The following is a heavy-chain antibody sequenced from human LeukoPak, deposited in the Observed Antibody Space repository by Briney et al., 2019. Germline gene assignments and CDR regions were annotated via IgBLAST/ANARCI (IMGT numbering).Heavy chain of an antibody. CDR2: ISYDGSNK. CDR1: GFTFSSYA. J-gene: IGHJ4*02. D-gene: IGHD2-2*01. CDR3: ARGPRDCSSTSCGYLDY. V-gene: IGHV3-30*04. Sequence: GRSLRLSCAASGFTFSSYAMHWVRQAPGKGLEWVAVISYDGSNKYYADSVKGRFTISRDNSKNTLYLQMNSLRAEDTAVYYCARGPRDCSSTSCGYLDYWGQGTLVTVSS.